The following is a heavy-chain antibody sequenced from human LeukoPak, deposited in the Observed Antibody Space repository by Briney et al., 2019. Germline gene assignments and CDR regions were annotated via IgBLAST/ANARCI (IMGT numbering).Heavy chain of an antibody. CDR2: INPSGNT. CDR1: GGSVSDYY. J-gene: IGHJ3*02. CDR3: ARSGIVGATGAFDI. Sequence: PSETLSLTCAVYGGSVSDYYCNWIRQPPGKGLEWIGEINPSGNTNYNPSLKSRVSISVDTSKNQLSLKLSSVTAADTAVYYCARSGIVGATGAFDIWGQGTMVTVSS. V-gene: IGHV4-34*01. D-gene: IGHD1-26*01.